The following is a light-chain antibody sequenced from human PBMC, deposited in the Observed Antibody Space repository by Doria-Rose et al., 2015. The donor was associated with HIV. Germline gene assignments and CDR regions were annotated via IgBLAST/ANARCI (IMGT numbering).Light chain of an antibody. CDR2: DAS. CDR1: QSAGSN. Sequence: EIVLTQSPATLSLSPGERATLSCRASQSAGSNLAWYQQKPGQAPRLLIYDASNRATGIPARFSGSGSGTDFTLTISSLEPEDFAVYFCQQRSNWPPIFTFGPGTKVDI. V-gene: IGKV3-11*01. J-gene: IGKJ3*01. CDR3: QQRSNWPPIFT.